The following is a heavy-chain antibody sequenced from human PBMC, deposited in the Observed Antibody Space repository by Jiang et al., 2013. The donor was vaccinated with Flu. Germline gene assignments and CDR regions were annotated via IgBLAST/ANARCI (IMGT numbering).Heavy chain of an antibody. J-gene: IGHJ3*02. V-gene: IGHV4-34*01. D-gene: IGHD2-2*01. CDR2: INHSGST. CDR3: ARSMSSSTSRRAFDI. Sequence: ELLKPSETLSLTCAVYGGSFSGYYWSWIRQPPGKGLEWIGEINHSGSTNYNPSLKSRVTISVDTSKNQFSLKLSSVTAADTAVYYCARSMSSSTSRRAFDIWGQGTMVTVSS. CDR1: GGSFSGYY.